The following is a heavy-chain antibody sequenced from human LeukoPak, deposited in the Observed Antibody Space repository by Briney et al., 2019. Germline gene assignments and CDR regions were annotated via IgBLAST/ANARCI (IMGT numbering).Heavy chain of an antibody. V-gene: IGHV3-48*03. D-gene: IGHD5-12*01. CDR1: GFTFSSYE. J-gene: IGHJ4*02. CDR3: ARESGYSGYEIDY. Sequence: PGGSLRLSCAASGFTFSSYEMNWVRQAPGKGLEWVSYISSSGSTKYYADSVKGRFTISRDNAKNSLYLQMNSLRAEDTAVYYCARESGYSGYEIDYWGQGTLVTVSS. CDR2: ISSSGSTK.